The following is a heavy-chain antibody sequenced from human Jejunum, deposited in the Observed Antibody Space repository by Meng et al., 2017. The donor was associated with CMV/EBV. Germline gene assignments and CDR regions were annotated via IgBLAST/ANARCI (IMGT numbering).Heavy chain of an antibody. V-gene: IGHV4-4*07. CDR1: GDSISNYF. D-gene: IGHD3-22*01. Sequence: GHLQESGPGLVRPSETLSPTCTVSGDSISNYFWSWIRQPAGKKLEWIGRISPSGNINYIPSLKGRVTMSLDTSNNQIFLNLTSVTAADTAIYYCARGESRGYYYFDYWGQGILVTVSS. CDR2: ISPSGNI. CDR3: ARGESRGYYYFDY. J-gene: IGHJ4*02.